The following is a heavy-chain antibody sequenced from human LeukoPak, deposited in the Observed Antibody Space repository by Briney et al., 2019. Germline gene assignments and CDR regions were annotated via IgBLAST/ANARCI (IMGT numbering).Heavy chain of an antibody. J-gene: IGHJ4*02. V-gene: IGHV3-23*01. Sequence: PGGSLRLSCAASGFTFSSYAMSWVRQAPGKRLEWVSTFSGSGGSTYYADSVKGRFTISRDNSKNTLYLQMNSLRAEDTAVYYCAKGGLNRFDYWGQGTLVTVSS. CDR3: AKGGLNRFDY. CDR1: GFTFSSYA. D-gene: IGHD1-14*01. CDR2: FSGSGGST.